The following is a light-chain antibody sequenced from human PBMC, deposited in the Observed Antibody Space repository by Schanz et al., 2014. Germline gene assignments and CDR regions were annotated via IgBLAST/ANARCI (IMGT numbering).Light chain of an antibody. J-gene: IGLJ2*01. Sequence: QSVLTQPASVSGSPGQSITISCTGTSSDVGNYNLVSWYQQHPGKAPKLMIYEGSKRPSGVSNRFSGSKSGNTASLTISGLQAEDEADYYCSSYTSSSTVVFGGGTKLTVL. V-gene: IGLV2-14*02. CDR3: SSYTSSSTVV. CDR1: SSDVGNYNL. CDR2: EGS.